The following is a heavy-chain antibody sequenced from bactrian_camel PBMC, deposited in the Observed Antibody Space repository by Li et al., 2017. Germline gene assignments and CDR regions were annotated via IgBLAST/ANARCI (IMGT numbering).Heavy chain of an antibody. CDR3: VVLGIRGYEYKW. CDR2: IDTGDGST. J-gene: IGHJ4*01. CDR1: GVTFTTSC. V-gene: IGHV3S28*01. D-gene: IGHD2*01. Sequence: QLVESGGGSVQDGGSLRLSCAASGVTFTTSCMGWFRRAPGKERERVAAIDTGDGSTYYLNSVEGRFTISHDSAKNTLYLQMNSLKPEDTAVYNCVVLGIRGYEYKWWGQGTQVTVS.